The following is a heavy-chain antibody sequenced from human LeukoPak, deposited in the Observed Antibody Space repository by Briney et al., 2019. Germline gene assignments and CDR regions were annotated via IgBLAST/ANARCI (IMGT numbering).Heavy chain of an antibody. CDR2: ISSASSII. CDR1: GFTFSSFS. J-gene: IGHJ4*02. Sequence: GGSLRLSCAASGFTFSSFSMNWVRQAPGKGLEWVSYISSASSIIYYVDSVKGRFTISRDNAKNSLYLQMNSLRDEDTAVYYCARAYNSGSYPFDYWGQGTLVTVSS. D-gene: IGHD3-10*01. CDR3: ARAYNSGSYPFDY. V-gene: IGHV3-48*02.